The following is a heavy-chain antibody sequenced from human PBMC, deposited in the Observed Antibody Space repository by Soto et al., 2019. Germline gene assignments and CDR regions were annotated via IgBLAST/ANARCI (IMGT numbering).Heavy chain of an antibody. CDR3: AREVERIVVVPAAMTAFDI. V-gene: IGHV3-21*01. CDR1: GFTFSSYS. J-gene: IGHJ3*02. CDR2: ISSSSSYI. Sequence: GGSLRLSCAASGFTFSSYSMNWVRQAPGKGLEWVSSISSSSSYIYYADSVKGRFTISRDNAKNSLYLQMNSLRAEDTAVYYCAREVERIVVVPAAMTAFDIWGQGTMVTV. D-gene: IGHD2-2*01.